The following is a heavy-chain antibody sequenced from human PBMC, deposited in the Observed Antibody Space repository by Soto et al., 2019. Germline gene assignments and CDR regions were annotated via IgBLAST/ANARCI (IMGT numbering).Heavy chain of an antibody. J-gene: IGHJ4*02. CDR1: GGSFSGYY. CDR2: INHSGST. CDR3: ARALTLVRSSDY. Sequence: SETLSLTCAVYGGSFSGYYWSWIRQPPGKGLEWIGEINHSGSTNYNPSLKSRVTISVDTSKNQFSLKLSSVTAADTAVYYCARALTLVRSSDYWGQGTLVTVSS. V-gene: IGHV4-34*01. D-gene: IGHD3-10*01.